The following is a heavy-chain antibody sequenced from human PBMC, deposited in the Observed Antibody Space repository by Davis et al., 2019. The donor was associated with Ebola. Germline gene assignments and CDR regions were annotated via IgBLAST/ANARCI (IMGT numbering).Heavy chain of an antibody. CDR2: IFFGGKT. Sequence: SETLSLTCAVYGGSFSGYYWGWIRQPPGKGLEWIGNIFFGGKTYYNPSLNSRVTISVDTSKNQFSLNLRSVTAADTAVYYCARPPWDWGQGTLVTVSS. CDR1: GGSFSGYY. J-gene: IGHJ4*02. V-gene: IGHV4-34*12. D-gene: IGHD1-26*01. CDR3: ARPPWD.